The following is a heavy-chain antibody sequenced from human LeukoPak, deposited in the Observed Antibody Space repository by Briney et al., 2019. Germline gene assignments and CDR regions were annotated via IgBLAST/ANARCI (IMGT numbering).Heavy chain of an antibody. Sequence: ASVRVSCKASGNTFAGYYVHWVRQAPGQGLEWMGWINPNSGGTNYAQKFQGRVTMTRDTSISTAYMELSRLRSDDTAVYYCARPKVGATLRVYFQHWGQGTLVTVSS. CDR3: ARPKVGATLRVYFQH. J-gene: IGHJ1*01. V-gene: IGHV1-2*02. D-gene: IGHD1-26*01. CDR1: GNTFAGYY. CDR2: INPNSGGT.